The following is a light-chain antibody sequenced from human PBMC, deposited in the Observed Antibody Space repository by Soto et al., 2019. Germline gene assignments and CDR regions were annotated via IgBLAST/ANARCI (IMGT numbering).Light chain of an antibody. J-gene: IGKJ5*01. CDR2: DAY. CDR1: QSFRGL. V-gene: IGKV3-11*01. Sequence: VLTQSPVTLYISPWERATLSCRASQSFRGLLAWYQQKPGQAPRLLIYDAYNRATGIPPRFSGSGSGTDFTLTISSLEPEDSAVYYCQQRHRWLITFAQGTRLEI. CDR3: QQRHRWLIT.